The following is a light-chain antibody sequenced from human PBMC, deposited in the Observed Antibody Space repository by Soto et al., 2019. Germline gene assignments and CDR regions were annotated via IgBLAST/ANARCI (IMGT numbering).Light chain of an antibody. V-gene: IGKV4-1*01. CDR3: QQYYSTPLT. J-gene: IGKJ4*01. CDR1: QSFLYSSNNKNY. CDR2: WAS. Sequence: DSVMTQSPDSLAVSLGERATINCKSSQSFLYSSNNKNYLAWYQQKPGQPPKLLIYWASTRESGVPDRFSGSGSGTDFTLTISSLQAEDVAVYYCQQYYSTPLTFGGGTKVDI.